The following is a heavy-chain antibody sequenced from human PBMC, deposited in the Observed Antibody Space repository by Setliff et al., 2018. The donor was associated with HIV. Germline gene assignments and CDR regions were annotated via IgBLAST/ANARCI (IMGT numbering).Heavy chain of an antibody. CDR1: GFSISSDGFY. CDR2: IYYSGST. V-gene: IGHV4-39*07. J-gene: IGHJ4*02. Sequence: SETLSLTCTLSGFSISSDGFYWNWIRQRPGKGLEWIGSIYYSGSTYYNPSLKSRVTISVDTSKNQFSLKLSSVTAADTAVYYCARVSSRGIAARPPLFDYWGQGTLVTVSS. CDR3: ARVSSRGIAARPPLFDY. D-gene: IGHD6-6*01.